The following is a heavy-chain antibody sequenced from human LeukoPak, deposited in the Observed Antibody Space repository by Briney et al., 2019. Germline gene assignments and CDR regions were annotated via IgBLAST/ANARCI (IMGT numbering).Heavy chain of an antibody. CDR3: ARHIVGATMRIDY. J-gene: IGHJ4*02. CDR2: IYYSGST. D-gene: IGHD1-26*01. CDR1: DGSISSSTYY. V-gene: IGHV4-39*01. Sequence: SETLSLTCTVADGSISSSTYYWGWLRQPPGNGLEWIGSIYYSGSTYYKPSLKGRVTMSVDTSKNQFSRKPSSVTAADTAVYYCARHIVGATMRIDYWGQGTLVTVSS.